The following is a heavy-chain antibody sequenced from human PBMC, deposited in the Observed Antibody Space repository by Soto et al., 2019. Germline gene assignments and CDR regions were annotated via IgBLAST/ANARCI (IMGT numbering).Heavy chain of an antibody. D-gene: IGHD3-22*01. CDR3: ARGGEDYYDSSGYYEPPDYYYYGMDV. J-gene: IGHJ6*02. CDR1: GFTVSSNY. V-gene: IGHV3-66*01. Sequence: PGGSLRLSCAASGFTVSSNYMSWVRQAPGKGLEWVSVIYSGGSTYYADSVKGRFTISRDNSKNTLYLQMNSLRAEDTAVYYCARGGEDYYDSSGYYEPPDYYYYGMDVWGQGTTVTVSS. CDR2: IYSGGST.